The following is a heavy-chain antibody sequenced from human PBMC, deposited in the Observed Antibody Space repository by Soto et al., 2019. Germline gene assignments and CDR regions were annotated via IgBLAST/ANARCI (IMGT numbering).Heavy chain of an antibody. V-gene: IGHV3-9*01. CDR1: GFTFDDYA. J-gene: IGHJ4*02. CDR2: SSWNSVNI. CDR3: ARESEDLASNFDY. Sequence: GGSLRLSCAASGFTFDDYAMHWVRQAPGKGLEWVSGSSWNSVNIGYADSVKGRFTISRDNAKNSLYLEMNSLRAEDTAVYYCARESEDLASNFDYWGQGTLVTVSS.